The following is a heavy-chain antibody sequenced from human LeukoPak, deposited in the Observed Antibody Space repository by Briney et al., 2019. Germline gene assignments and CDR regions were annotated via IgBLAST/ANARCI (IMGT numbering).Heavy chain of an antibody. V-gene: IGHV4-59*01. Sequence: KPSETLSLTCTVSGGSISSYYWSWIRQPPGKGLEWIGYIYYSGSTNYNPSLKSRVTISVDTSKNQFSLKLSSVTAADTAVYYCARGRLLGWFDSWGQGTLVSVSS. CDR2: IYYSGST. CDR3: ARGRLLGWFDS. D-gene: IGHD3-16*01. J-gene: IGHJ5*02. CDR1: GGSISSYY.